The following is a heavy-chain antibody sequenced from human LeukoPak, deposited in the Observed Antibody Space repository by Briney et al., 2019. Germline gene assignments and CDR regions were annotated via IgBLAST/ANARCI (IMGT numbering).Heavy chain of an antibody. CDR3: VWNEIRQLAFDI. V-gene: IGHV4-39*01. D-gene: IGHD1-1*01. J-gene: IGHJ3*02. CDR2: IYYSGST. CDR1: GGSVSSSSYY. Sequence: SETLSLTCTVSGGSVSSSSYYWGWIRQPPGKGLEWIGSIYYSGSTYYNPSLKSRVSISVDTSKNQFSLKLTSVTAADTAVYYCVWNEIRQLAFDIWGQGTMVTVSS.